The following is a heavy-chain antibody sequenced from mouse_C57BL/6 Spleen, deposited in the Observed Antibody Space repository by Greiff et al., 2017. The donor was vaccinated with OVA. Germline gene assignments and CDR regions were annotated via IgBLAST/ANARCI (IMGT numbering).Heavy chain of an antibody. CDR3: ARNDYDGGFAY. D-gene: IGHD2-4*01. V-gene: IGHV1-19*01. J-gene: IGHJ3*01. Sequence: EVKLVESGPVLVKPGASVKMSCKASGYTFTDYYMNWVKQSHGKSLEWIGVINPYNGGTSYNQKFKGKATLTVDKSSSTAYMELNSLTSEDSAVYYCARNDYDGGFAYWGQGTLVTVSA. CDR2: INPYNGGT. CDR1: GYTFTDYY.